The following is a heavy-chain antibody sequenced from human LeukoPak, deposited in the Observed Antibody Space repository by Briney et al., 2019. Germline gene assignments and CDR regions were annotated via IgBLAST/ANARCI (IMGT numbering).Heavy chain of an antibody. Sequence: ASVKVSCKASGYTFTSYGISWVRQAPGQGLEWMGIINPSGGSTSYAQKFQGRVTMTRDTSTSTVYMELSSLRSEDTAVYYCARAAVVVTATAFDYWGQGTLVTVSS. D-gene: IGHD2-21*02. J-gene: IGHJ4*02. CDR2: INPSGGST. CDR1: GYTFTSYG. CDR3: ARAAVVVTATAFDY. V-gene: IGHV1-46*01.